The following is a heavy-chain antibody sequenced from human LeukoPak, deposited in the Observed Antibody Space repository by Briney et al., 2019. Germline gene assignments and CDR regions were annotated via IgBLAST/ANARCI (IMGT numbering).Heavy chain of an antibody. J-gene: IGHJ4*02. V-gene: IGHV1-18*01. D-gene: IGHD5-24*01. CDR3: VTTHADSYNYLFDY. CDR2: ISPYTGST. Sequence: GASVKVSCEASGHTFPRHGVTWVRQAPGQGLQWMGWISPYTGSTKYAQNLQGRVTVTTDTSTSTAYMELRSLSSDDTAIYYCVTTHADSYNYLFDYWGQGTLVTVSS. CDR1: GHTFPRHG.